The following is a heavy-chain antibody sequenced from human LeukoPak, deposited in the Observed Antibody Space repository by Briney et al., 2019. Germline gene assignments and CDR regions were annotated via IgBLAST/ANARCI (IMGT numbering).Heavy chain of an antibody. D-gene: IGHD2-15*01. CDR2: ISGSGGST. V-gene: IGHV3-23*01. CDR3: ARKTRLGYCSGGSCYSGTAGAFDI. J-gene: IGHJ3*02. Sequence: GGSLRLSCVVSGITFSSYAMSWVRQAPGKGLEWVSAISGSGGSTYYADSVKGRFTISRDNSKNTLYLQMNSLRAEDTAVYYCARKTRLGYCSGGSCYSGTAGAFDIWGQGTMVTVSS. CDR1: GITFSSYA.